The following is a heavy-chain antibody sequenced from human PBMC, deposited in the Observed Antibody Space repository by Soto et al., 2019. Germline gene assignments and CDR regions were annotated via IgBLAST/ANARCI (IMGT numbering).Heavy chain of an antibody. D-gene: IGHD6-6*01. V-gene: IGHV3-21*04. CDR3: AKDKWPRDSSSSPFDY. Sequence: GGSLRLSCAASGFTFSSYSMNWVRQAPGKGLEWVSSISSSSSNIYYADSVKGRFTISRDNSKNTLYLQMNSLRAEDTAVYYCAKDKWPRDSSSSPFDYWGQGTLVTVSS. CDR1: GFTFSSYS. CDR2: ISSSSSNI. J-gene: IGHJ4*02.